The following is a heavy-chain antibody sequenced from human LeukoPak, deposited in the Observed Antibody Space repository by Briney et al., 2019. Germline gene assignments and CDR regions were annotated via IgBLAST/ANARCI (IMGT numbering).Heavy chain of an antibody. D-gene: IGHD1-26*01. CDR3: ARDGSFYQFDY. J-gene: IGHJ4*02. V-gene: IGHV1-18*01. CDR1: DYTFTSYS. Sequence: ASVKVSCKASDYTFTSYSISWVRQAPGQGLEWMGWISAYNGNTNYAQKLQGRVTMTRDMSTRTVYMELSSLRSDDTAVYYCARDGSFYQFDYWGQGTLVTVSS. CDR2: ISAYNGNT.